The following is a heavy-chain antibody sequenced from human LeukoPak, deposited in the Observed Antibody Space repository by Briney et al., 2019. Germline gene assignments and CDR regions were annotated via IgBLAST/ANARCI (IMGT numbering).Heavy chain of an antibody. Sequence: PSETLSLTCTVSGGSISSGGYYWSWIRQHPGKGLEWIGYIYYSGSTYYNPSLKSRVTISVDTSKNQFSLKLSSVTAADTAVYYCARGGMLFGESHFDYWGQGTLVTVSS. V-gene: IGHV4-31*03. CDR2: IYYSGST. D-gene: IGHD3-10*02. J-gene: IGHJ4*02. CDR1: GGSISSGGYY. CDR3: ARGGMLFGESHFDY.